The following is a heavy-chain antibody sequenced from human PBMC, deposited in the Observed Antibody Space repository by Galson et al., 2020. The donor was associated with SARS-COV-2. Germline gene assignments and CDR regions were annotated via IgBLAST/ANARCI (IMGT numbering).Heavy chain of an antibody. CDR1: GASISSGYYC. J-gene: IGHJ6*03. Sequence: SQTLSLTCSVSGASISSGYYCWTWIRQPAGKGLEWIAHVYTSGDTNYNPSLDSRVTTSIDKSKNQFSLKLTSVIAADTAVYYCARVTIVVRELLSQPYYYYYMDVWGKGTTVTISS. CDR2: VYTSGDT. V-gene: IGHV4-61*09. D-gene: IGHD3-10*01. CDR3: ARVTIVVRELLSQPYYYYYMDV.